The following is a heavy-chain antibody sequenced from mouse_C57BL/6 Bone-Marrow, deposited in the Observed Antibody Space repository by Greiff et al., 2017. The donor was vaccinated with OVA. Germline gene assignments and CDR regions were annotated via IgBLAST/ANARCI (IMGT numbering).Heavy chain of an antibody. CDR3: ARRNYGYDRGAWFAY. D-gene: IGHD2-2*01. V-gene: IGHV1-52*01. Sequence: QVQLQQPGAELVRPGSSVKLSCKASGYTFTSYWMHWVKQRPIQGLEWIGNIDPSDSETHYNQKFKDKATLTVDKSSSTAYMQLSSLTSEDSAVYYCARRNYGYDRGAWFAYWGQGTLVTVSA. CDR2: IDPSDSET. CDR1: GYTFTSYW. J-gene: IGHJ3*01.